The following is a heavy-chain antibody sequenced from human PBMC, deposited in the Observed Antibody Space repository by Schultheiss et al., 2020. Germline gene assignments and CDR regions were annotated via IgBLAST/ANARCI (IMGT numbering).Heavy chain of an antibody. Sequence: SETLSLTCTVSGGSISSSSYYWGWIWQPPGKGLEWIGYIYYSGSTNYNPSLKSRVTISVDTSKNQFSLKLSSVTAADTAVYYCARELGWGSSNPGGMDVWGQGTTVTVSS. D-gene: IGHD6-13*01. J-gene: IGHJ6*02. V-gene: IGHV4-61*01. CDR1: GGSISSSSYY. CDR3: ARELGWGSSNPGGMDV. CDR2: IYYSGST.